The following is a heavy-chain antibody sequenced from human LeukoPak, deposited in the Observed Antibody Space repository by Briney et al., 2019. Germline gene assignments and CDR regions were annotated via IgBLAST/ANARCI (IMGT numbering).Heavy chain of an antibody. Sequence: GGSLRLSCAASGFTFSSYTMNWVRQAPGKGLEWVSSISTSSSYIYYADSVKGRFTISRDNAKNSLYLQMKSLRAEDTAVYYCARDGLRRIVVVPAAISTYDPWGQGTLVTVSS. CDR2: ISTSSSYI. V-gene: IGHV3-21*01. CDR3: ARDGLRRIVVVPAAISTYDP. D-gene: IGHD2-2*02. J-gene: IGHJ5*02. CDR1: GFTFSSYT.